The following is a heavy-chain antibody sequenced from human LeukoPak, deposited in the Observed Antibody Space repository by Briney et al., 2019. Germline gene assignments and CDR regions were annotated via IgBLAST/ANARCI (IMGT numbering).Heavy chain of an antibody. V-gene: IGHV3-23*01. Sequence: PGGSLRLSCAASGFTFNNYAMSWVRQAPGKGLEWVSTISGSGDSTYYADSVKGRFTISRDNSKNTLYLQMNSLRADDTAVYYCIGGYSSAWYNWFDPWGQGTLVTVSS. CDR3: IGGYSSAWYNWFDP. CDR1: GFTFNNYA. J-gene: IGHJ5*02. D-gene: IGHD6-19*01. CDR2: ISGSGDST.